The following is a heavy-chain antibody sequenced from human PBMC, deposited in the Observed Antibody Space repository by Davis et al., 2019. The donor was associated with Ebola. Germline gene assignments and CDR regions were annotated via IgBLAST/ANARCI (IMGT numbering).Heavy chain of an antibody. CDR2: IHYSGST. J-gene: IGHJ6*02. D-gene: IGHD1-20*01. CDR1: GASMSTYY. V-gene: IGHV4-59*08. Sequence: MPSETLSLTCTVSGASMSTYYWSWIRQPPGKGLEWIGSIHYSGSTNYNPSLKSRVTISVDTSKNQFSLKLSSVTAADTAVYYCARYNWNDVFYYYYGMDVWGQGTTVTVSS. CDR3: ARYNWNDVFYYYYGMDV.